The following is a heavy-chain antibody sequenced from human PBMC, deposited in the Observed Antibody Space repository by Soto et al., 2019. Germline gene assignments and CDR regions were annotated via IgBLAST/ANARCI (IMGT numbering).Heavy chain of an antibody. J-gene: IGHJ4*01. CDR2: ISATGIST. Sequence: LRLSCAASGFTFATYAMSWVRQAPGKGLEWVSAISATGISTHYADSVKGRVTISRDNSANTLSLEMSSLTAEDTAVYYCARDKDTSSWTGFDFWGHGTLVTVSS. V-gene: IGHV3-23*01. CDR1: GFTFATYA. CDR3: ARDKDTSSWTGFDF. D-gene: IGHD1-1*01.